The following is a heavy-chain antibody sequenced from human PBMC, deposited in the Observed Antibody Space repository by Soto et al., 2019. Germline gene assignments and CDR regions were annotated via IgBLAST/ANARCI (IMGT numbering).Heavy chain of an antibody. CDR1: GFTFSSHW. J-gene: IGHJ4*02. CDR2: IKQDGNEK. D-gene: IGHD6-13*01. V-gene: IGHV3-7*04. CDR3: ARGAAAGFPFPDY. Sequence: LRLSCAASGFTFSSHWMNWVRQAPGKGLEWVANIKQDGNEKHYVDSVKGRFTISRDSAKNSLYLQMNSLRAEDTAVYYCARGAAAGFPFPDYWGQGTPVTVSS.